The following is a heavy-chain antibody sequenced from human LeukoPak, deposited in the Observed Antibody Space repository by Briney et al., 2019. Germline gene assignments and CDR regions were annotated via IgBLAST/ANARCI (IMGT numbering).Heavy chain of an antibody. CDR2: IIPIFGTA. J-gene: IGHJ6*03. Sequence: SVKVSCKASGGTFGSYAISWVRQAPGQGLEWMGGIIPIFGTANYAQKFQGRVTITADESTSTAYMELSSLRSEDTAVYYCASVIFSSGWYNHYYYYMDVWGKGTTVTVSS. CDR1: GGTFGSYA. D-gene: IGHD6-19*01. CDR3: ASVIFSSGWYNHYYYYMDV. V-gene: IGHV1-69*01.